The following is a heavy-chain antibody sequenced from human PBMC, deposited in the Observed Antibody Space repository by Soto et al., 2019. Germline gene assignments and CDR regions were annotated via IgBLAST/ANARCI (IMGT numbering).Heavy chain of an antibody. V-gene: IGHV3-30*18. J-gene: IGHJ4*02. CDR3: AKGGRQWLVTADFNY. Sequence: VQLVESGGGVVQPGRSLRLSCAASGFTFSDYAMHWVRQAPGKGLEWVAVVSHDGRKTHYADSVKGRFTISRDSSKNTVSLERTSLRAEDTAVYYCAKGGRQWLVTADFNYWGQGDLVTVSS. CDR2: VSHDGRKT. D-gene: IGHD6-19*01. CDR1: GFTFSDYA.